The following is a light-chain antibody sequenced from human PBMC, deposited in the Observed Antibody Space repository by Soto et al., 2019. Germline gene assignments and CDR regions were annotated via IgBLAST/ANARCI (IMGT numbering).Light chain of an antibody. V-gene: IGKV3-20*01. CDR1: QSVSSSY. J-gene: IGKJ1*01. Sequence: EIVLTQSPGTLSLSPGERATLSCRASQSVSSSYLAWYQQKPGQAPRLLIHGASSRATGIPDRFSGSWSGTDFTLTISRLEPEDFAVYSCQQYGSSPVTFGQGTKVEIK. CDR2: GAS. CDR3: QQYGSSPVT.